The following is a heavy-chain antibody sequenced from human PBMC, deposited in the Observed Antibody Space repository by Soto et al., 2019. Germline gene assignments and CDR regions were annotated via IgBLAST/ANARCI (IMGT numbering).Heavy chain of an antibody. V-gene: IGHV4-30-4*01. CDR2: IYYSVST. CDR3: AGHQYYDISGFEY. Sequence: PLETVSITLTVSRCSNSRGYYSWSWIRQPPWEGREWIGYIYYSVSTYYNPSLKSRVTISVDTSKNQFSLKLTSVTAADTAVYYCAGHQYYDISGFEYGGQGTLVTVSS. CDR1: RCSNSRGYYS. J-gene: IGHJ4*02. D-gene: IGHD3-22*01.